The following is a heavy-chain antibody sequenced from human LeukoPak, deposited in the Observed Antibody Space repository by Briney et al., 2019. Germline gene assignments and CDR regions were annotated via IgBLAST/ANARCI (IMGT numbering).Heavy chain of an antibody. V-gene: IGHV3-74*01. CDR1: GFTFSTYW. Sequence: GGSLRLSCAASGFTFSTYWMHWVRQAPGKGLVWVSRINGDGSSTTYADFVRGRFTVSRDNAKNTLYLQMNSLRAEDTAMYYCARDSEYSCSLWGQGTLVTVSS. J-gene: IGHJ4*02. D-gene: IGHD6-6*01. CDR2: INGDGSST. CDR3: ARDSEYSCSL.